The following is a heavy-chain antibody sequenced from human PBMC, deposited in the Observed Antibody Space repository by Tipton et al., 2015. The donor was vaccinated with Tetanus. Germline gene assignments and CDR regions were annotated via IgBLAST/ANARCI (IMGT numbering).Heavy chain of an antibody. Sequence: TLSLTCTVSGGSISSSSYYWGWIRQPPGKGLEWIGSIYYSGSTYYNPSLKSRVTISMDTSGNQFALRLSSVTAADTAMYYCARGGGDNWNFWPDWGQGALVTVSS. CDR2: IYYSGST. CDR1: GGSISSSSYY. J-gene: IGHJ4*02. CDR3: ARGGGDNWNFWPD. V-gene: IGHV4-39*06. D-gene: IGHD1-7*01.